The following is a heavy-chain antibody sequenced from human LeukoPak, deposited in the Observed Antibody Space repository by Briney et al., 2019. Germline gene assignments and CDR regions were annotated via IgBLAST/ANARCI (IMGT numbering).Heavy chain of an antibody. Sequence: ASVTVSFKASVYTFNSYGITWVRQAPGQGLEWMGWISAYNGNTKYAQKLQGRVTMTTDTSTSSAYMELRSLRSDDTAVYYCARDRYYGSGSYAHWFDSGGRASLVTVSS. V-gene: IGHV1-18*01. J-gene: IGHJ5*01. D-gene: IGHD3-10*01. CDR2: ISAYNGNT. CDR3: ARDRYYGSGSYAHWFDS. CDR1: VYTFNSYG.